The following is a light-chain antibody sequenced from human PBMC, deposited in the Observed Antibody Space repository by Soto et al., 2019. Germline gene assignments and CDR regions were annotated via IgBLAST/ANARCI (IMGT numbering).Light chain of an antibody. V-gene: IGKV3-15*01. J-gene: IGKJ4*01. CDR3: QQYNTWPLT. Sequence: EIVMTQSPATLSVSPGERATLPCRASQSVNRNLAWYQQKPGQAPRLLIYGASTRATGLPARFSGSGSETELTLTIRSLQSEDFAVYYCQQYNTWPLTFGGGTKVEIK. CDR1: QSVNRN. CDR2: GAS.